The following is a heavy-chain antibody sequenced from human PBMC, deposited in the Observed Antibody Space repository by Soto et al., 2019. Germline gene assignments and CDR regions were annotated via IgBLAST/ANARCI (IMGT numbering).Heavy chain of an antibody. Sequence: QPGGSLRLSCEASGFTFSSYTMNWVRRAPGKGLEWVATIGGSGDGTYYGDSVKGRFTISRDNSKNTVYLQMNSLRAEDTAVYYCARLTSGYILAQKHFDPWGQGTLVTVSS. CDR1: GFTFSSYT. V-gene: IGHV3-23*01. D-gene: IGHD6-13*01. J-gene: IGHJ5*02. CDR2: IGGSGDGT. CDR3: ARLTSGYILAQKHFDP.